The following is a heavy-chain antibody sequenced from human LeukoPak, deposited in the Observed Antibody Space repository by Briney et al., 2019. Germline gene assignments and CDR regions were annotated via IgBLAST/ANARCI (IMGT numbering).Heavy chain of an antibody. J-gene: IGHJ6*02. V-gene: IGHV3-23*01. Sequence: GGSLRLSCAASGFTFSSYAMSWVRQAPGKGLEWVSAISGSGGSTYYADSVKGRFTISRDNSKNTLYLQMNSLRAEDTAVYYCAKDRLLYDFWSGYYKVNYYYGMDVWGQGTTVTVSS. D-gene: IGHD3-3*01. CDR3: AKDRLLYDFWSGYYKVNYYYGMDV. CDR2: ISGSGGST. CDR1: GFTFSSYA.